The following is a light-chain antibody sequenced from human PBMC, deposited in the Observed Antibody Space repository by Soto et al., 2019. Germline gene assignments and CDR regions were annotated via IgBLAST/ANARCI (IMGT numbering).Light chain of an antibody. CDR2: DTS. J-gene: IGKJ4*01. Sequence: DIQMTQSPSPLPASVGDRVIITCQASQAISNHLNWYQHKPGRAPKLLIYDTSNLETGVPSRFRGSGGGTDFTFTITSLQPEDFATYFCQQTDKLPLTVGGGTKVDMK. V-gene: IGKV1-33*01. CDR1: QAISNH. CDR3: QQTDKLPLT.